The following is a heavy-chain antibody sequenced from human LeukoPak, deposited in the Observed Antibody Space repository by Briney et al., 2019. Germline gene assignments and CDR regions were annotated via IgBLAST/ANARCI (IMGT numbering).Heavy chain of an antibody. CDR2: INWNGGST. CDR3: ARVGYYYESSSYSGALDI. D-gene: IGHD3-22*01. Sequence: LSGGSLRLFCTASGFTFDDYGMSWVRQAPGKGLEWVSGINWNGGSTGYADSVKGRFTISRDNAKNSLYLQMNSLRAEDTALYYCARVGYYYESSSYSGALDIWGQGAMVTVSS. V-gene: IGHV3-20*04. CDR1: GFTFDDYG. J-gene: IGHJ3*02.